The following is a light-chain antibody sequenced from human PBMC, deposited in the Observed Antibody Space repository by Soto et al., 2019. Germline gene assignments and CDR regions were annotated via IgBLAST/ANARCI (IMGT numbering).Light chain of an antibody. CDR1: QSVTSSY. V-gene: IGKV3-20*01. CDR3: QQYNNWPQT. CDR2: GAS. Sequence: ETVLTQSPGTLSLSPGETGTLSCRASQSVTSSYLAWYQQKPDQAPRLLIYGASNRATGIPDRFSGSGSGTDFTLTISRLEPEDFAEYHCQQYNNWPQTFGQGTKVDIK. J-gene: IGKJ1*01.